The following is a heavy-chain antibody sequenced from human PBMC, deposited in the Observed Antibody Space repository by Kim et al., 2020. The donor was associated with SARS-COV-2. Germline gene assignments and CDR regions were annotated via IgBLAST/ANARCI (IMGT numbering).Heavy chain of an antibody. CDR3: ASGGGDGYNRY. CDR1: GGSISSGSYY. J-gene: IGHJ4*02. CDR2: IYTSGST. Sequence: SETLSLTCTVSGGSISSGSYYWSWIRQPAGKGLEWIGRIYTSGSTNYNPSLKSRVTISVDTSKNQFSLKLSSVTAADTAVYYCASGGGDGYNRYWGQGTLVTVSS. V-gene: IGHV4-61*02. D-gene: IGHD2-21*01.